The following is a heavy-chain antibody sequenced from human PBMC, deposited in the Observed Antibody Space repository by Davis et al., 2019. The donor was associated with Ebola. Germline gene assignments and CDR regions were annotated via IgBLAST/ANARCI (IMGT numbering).Heavy chain of an antibody. CDR2: IYPGDSDT. J-gene: IGHJ3*02. Sequence: PGGSLRPSCKGSGYSFTFYWIGWVRQMPGKGLEWMGIIYPGDSDTRYSPSFQGQVTISADKSISTAYLQWSSLKASGTAMYYCARPLSGYDLSHDAFDIWGQGTMVTVSS. V-gene: IGHV5-51*01. D-gene: IGHD5-12*01. CDR3: ARPLSGYDLSHDAFDI. CDR1: GYSFTFYW.